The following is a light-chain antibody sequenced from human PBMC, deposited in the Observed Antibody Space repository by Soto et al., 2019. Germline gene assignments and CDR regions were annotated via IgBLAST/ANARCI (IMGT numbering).Light chain of an antibody. CDR2: GVS. Sequence: EILLTQSPGTLSLSPGQRATLSCRASQRLSASDVAWYQQEAGQAPKILIYGVSNRAPGIPDRFTGSGSGADFTLTITRLEPEDFAVYYCQQYGSSPQTFVQGTKVDIK. CDR1: QRLSASD. J-gene: IGKJ1*01. V-gene: IGKV3-20*01. CDR3: QQYGSSPQT.